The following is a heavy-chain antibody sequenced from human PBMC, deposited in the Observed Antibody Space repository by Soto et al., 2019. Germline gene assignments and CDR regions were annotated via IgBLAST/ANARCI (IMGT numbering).Heavy chain of an antibody. D-gene: IGHD2-15*01. CDR1: NDSLSSHF. J-gene: IGHJ4*02. Sequence: ASVKVSCKASNDSLSSHFIHWVRQAPGEGLEWMGIINPGPTSASYSKEFQGRLALTSYMPSRTVYMQLSNLRSDDTAVYYCAGASSRVSSVVAAYWGEGTLVTVSA. CDR2: INPGPTSA. CDR3: AGASSRVSSVVAAY. V-gene: IGHV1-46*01.